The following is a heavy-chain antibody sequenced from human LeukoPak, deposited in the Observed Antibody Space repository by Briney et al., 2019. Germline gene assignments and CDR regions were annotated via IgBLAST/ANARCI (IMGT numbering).Heavy chain of an antibody. CDR3: ATEVNFDWFILGY. V-gene: IGHV1-24*01. CDR1: GYTLTELS. Sequence: ASVKVSCKVSGYTLTELSMHWVRQAPGKELACMGGFDPEDGETIYAQKFQGRVTMTEDTSTDTAYMELSSLRSEDTAVYYCATEVNFDWFILGYWGQGTLVTVSS. D-gene: IGHD3-9*01. CDR2: FDPEDGET. J-gene: IGHJ4*02.